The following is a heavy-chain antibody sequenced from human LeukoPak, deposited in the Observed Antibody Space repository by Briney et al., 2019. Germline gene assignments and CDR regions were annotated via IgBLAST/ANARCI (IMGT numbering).Heavy chain of an antibody. CDR1: GYTVTNYP. CDR3: ARDTYCTGGRCYSRVGY. J-gene: IGHJ4*02. D-gene: IGHD2-15*01. V-gene: IGHV7-4-1*02. Sequence: GSVKVSCKASGYTVTNYPMIRVRQSARHGREAMGGMNTNTGNPMYARGFTERFVFSWDTSVTTAYLQINSLKPEDTAVYFCARDTYCTGGRCYSRVGYWGQGTVVTVSS. CDR2: MNTNTGNP.